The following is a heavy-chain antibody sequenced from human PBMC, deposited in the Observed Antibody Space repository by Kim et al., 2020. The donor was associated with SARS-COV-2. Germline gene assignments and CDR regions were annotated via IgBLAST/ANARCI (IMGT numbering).Heavy chain of an antibody. CDR3: AKGDSLPLLRYFDWLLSFDY. CDR2: ISGSGGST. Sequence: GGSLRLSCAASGFTFSSYAMSWVRQAPGKGLEWVSAISGSGGSTYYADSVKGRFTISRDNSKNTLYLQMNSLRAEDTAVYYCAKGDSLPLLRYFDWLLSFDYWGQGTLVTVSS. D-gene: IGHD3-9*01. V-gene: IGHV3-23*01. J-gene: IGHJ4*02. CDR1: GFTFSSYA.